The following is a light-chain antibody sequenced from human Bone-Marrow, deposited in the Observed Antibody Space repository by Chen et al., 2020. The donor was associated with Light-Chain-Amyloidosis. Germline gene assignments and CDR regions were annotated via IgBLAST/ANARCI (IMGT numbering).Light chain of an antibody. CDR2: GNN. J-gene: IGLJ3*02. V-gene: IGLV1-40*01. CDR1: SSNIGAPCD. Sequence: QSVLTPPPSVSGAPGQRVTISCPGSSSNIGAPCDVHWYQQLPGTAPKLLIYGNNKRPARVADRLSVGKNGTAASLASTGLQAEDEADDYGQSYDASLSVVFGGGSKLTVL. CDR3: QSYDASLSVV.